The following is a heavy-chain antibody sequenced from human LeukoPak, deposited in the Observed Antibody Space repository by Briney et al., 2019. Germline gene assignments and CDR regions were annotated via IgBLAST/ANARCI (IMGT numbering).Heavy chain of an antibody. J-gene: IGHJ4*02. V-gene: IGHV1-69*05. CDR2: IIPIFGTA. CDR3: AREGEAYCSSTSCSGFDY. CDR1: GGTFSSYA. Sequence: SVKVSCKASGGTFSSYAISWVRQAPGQGLEWMGGIIPIFGTANYAQKFQGRVTITTDESTSTAYMELSSLRSEDTAVYYCAREGEAYCSSTSCSGFDYWGQGTLVTVSS. D-gene: IGHD2-2*01.